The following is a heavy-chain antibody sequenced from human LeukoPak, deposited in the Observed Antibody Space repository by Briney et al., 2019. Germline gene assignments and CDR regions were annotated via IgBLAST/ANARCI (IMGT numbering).Heavy chain of an antibody. J-gene: IGHJ4*02. V-gene: IGHV4-59*01. CDR1: GGSISSYY. CDR3: ARVTGYRIEDYFDY. CDR2: IYYSGST. D-gene: IGHD6-13*01. Sequence: KTSETLSLTCTVSGGSISSYYWSWIRQTPGKGLEWIGYIYYSGSTNYNPSLKSRVTISVETSKNEFSLKLRSVTAADTAVYYCARVTGYRIEDYFDYWGQGTLVTVSS.